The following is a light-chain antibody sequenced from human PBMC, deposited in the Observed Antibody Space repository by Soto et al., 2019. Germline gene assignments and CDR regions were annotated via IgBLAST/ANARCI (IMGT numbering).Light chain of an antibody. CDR3: MQGTHCSFP. CDR2: KVS. J-gene: IGKJ3*01. CDR1: QSLVYSDGNTY. Sequence: VVMTQSALSLPVTLGQPASISCRSSQSLVYSDGNTYFSWFQQRPGQSPRRLIYKVSNRDSGVPDRLRGSGPGTGFTLENSRVEAEDVGVYYGMQGTHCSFPFGPGTKVDIK. V-gene: IGKV2-30*01.